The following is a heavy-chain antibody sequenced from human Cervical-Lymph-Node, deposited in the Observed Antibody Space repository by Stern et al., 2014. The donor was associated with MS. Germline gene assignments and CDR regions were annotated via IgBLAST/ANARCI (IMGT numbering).Heavy chain of an antibody. Sequence: VQLVESGPGLVKPSQTLSLSCAVSGDSISGSSDYWSWIRQPAGRGLEWIGRIYPSGSTSYNPSLRSRVPMSVDTSKTQFSLKLSSVTAADTAVYYCVRDVRSMYDWDYFWFDPWGQGTLVTVSS. V-gene: IGHV4-61*02. CDR2: IYPSGST. CDR1: GDSISGSSDY. J-gene: IGHJ5*02. D-gene: IGHD1-7*01. CDR3: VRDVRSMYDWDYFWFDP.